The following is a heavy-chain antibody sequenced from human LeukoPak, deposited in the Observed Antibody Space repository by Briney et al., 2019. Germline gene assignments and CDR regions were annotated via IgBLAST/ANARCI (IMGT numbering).Heavy chain of an antibody. J-gene: IGHJ4*02. CDR3: ARDRRGGNFFDY. Sequence: SQTLSLTCIVSGDSITSGGYYWSWIRQHPGKGLEWIGFIFYSGSTFYNPSLKSRVTMSVDTSKNQFSLKLSSVTAADTAVYYRARDRRGGNFFDYWGQGTLVSVSS. V-gene: IGHV4-31*03. D-gene: IGHD4-23*01. CDR1: GDSITSGGYY. CDR2: IFYSGST.